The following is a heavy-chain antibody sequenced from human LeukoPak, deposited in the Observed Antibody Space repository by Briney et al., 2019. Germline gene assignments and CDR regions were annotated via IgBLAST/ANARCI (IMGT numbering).Heavy chain of an antibody. CDR1: GFTFSNYA. CDR2: IKQDGSEK. Sequence: GGSLRLSCAASGFTFSNYAMSWVRQAPGKGLEWVANIKQDGSEKYYVDSVKGRFTISRDNAKNSLYLQMNSLRAEDTAVYYCARDQTYYYDSSGYSPDFDYWGQGTLVTVSS. CDR3: ARDQTYYYDSSGYSPDFDY. V-gene: IGHV3-7*01. D-gene: IGHD3-22*01. J-gene: IGHJ4*02.